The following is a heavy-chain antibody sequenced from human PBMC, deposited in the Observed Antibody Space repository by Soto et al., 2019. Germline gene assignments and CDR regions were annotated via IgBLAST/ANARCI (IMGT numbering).Heavy chain of an antibody. CDR2: ISSSGSTI. CDR3: ARGITYYDFWSRYYFPDY. V-gene: IGHV3-11*01. CDR1: GFTFSDYY. D-gene: IGHD3-3*01. Sequence: PGGSLRLSCAASGFTFSDYYMSWIRQAPGKGLEWVSYISSSGSTIYYTDSVKGRFTISRDNAKNSLYLQMNSLRAEDTAVYYCARGITYYDFWSRYYFPDYWGQGTLVTLSS. J-gene: IGHJ4*02.